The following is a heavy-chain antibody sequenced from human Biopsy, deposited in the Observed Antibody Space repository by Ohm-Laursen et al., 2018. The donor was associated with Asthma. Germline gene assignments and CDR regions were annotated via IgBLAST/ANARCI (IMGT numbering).Heavy chain of an antibody. D-gene: IGHD2-8*02. CDR3: AHTLCIGDACYDAFDI. V-gene: IGHV2-5*02. CDR2: IYLDEDK. Sequence: PTQTLTLTCTFSGFSLTTTGVCVAWIRQPPVKALEWLALIYLDEDKCYSSSLKSRLTITKDTSKNQVDLTMTNMDPVDTATYYCAHTLCIGDACYDAFDIWGKGTMVTVSS. CDR1: GFSLTTTGVC. J-gene: IGHJ3*02.